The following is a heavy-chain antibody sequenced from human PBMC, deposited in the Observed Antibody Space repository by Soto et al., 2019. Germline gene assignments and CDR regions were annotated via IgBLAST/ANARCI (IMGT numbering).Heavy chain of an antibody. CDR1: GFIFTHYA. J-gene: IGHJ3*01. V-gene: IGHV3-23*01. D-gene: IGHD5-12*01. CDR3: VREGRGSFDF. CDR2: IGVRGNSA. Sequence: GGSLRLSCAASGFIFTHYAMNWVRQAPGKGLEWVSVIGVRGNSAYYADSVQGRFTISRDNSKNTLSLQMSSLTADDTAIYYCVREGRGSFDFWGRGTMVTVSS.